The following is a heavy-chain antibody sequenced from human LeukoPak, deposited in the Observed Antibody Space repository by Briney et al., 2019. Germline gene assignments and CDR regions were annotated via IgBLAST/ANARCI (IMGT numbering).Heavy chain of an antibody. CDR2: IYPGDCDT. D-gene: IGHD4-17*01. Sequence: GESPKISCKGSGYSFTSYCIGWVRQMPGKGLEWMGIIYPGDCDTRYSPSFQGQVTISADKSISTAYLQWSSLKASDTAMYYCARHLGTTVTTGYYYYMDVWGKGTTVTVSS. J-gene: IGHJ6*03. V-gene: IGHV5-51*01. CDR3: ARHLGTTVTTGYYYYMDV. CDR1: GYSFTSYC.